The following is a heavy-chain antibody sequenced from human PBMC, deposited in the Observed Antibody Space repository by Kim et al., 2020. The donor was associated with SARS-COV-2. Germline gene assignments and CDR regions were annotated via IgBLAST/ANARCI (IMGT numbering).Heavy chain of an antibody. V-gene: IGHV3-30*02. D-gene: IGHD3-10*01. CDR3: AKDNDYYGSGSYPLDFDY. J-gene: IGHJ4*02. Sequence: KGRFTISRDNSKNTLYLQMNSLRAEDTAVYYCAKDNDYYGSGSYPLDFDYWGQGTLVTVSS.